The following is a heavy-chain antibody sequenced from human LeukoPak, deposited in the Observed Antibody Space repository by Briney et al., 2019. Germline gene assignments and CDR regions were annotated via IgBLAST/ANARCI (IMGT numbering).Heavy chain of an antibody. CDR3: AKDMRYNWNYLDY. J-gene: IGHJ4*02. V-gene: IGHV3-9*01. Sequence: GRSLRLSCAASGFTFDDYAMHWVRQAPGKGLEWVSGISWNSGSIGYADSVKGRFTISRDNAKNSLYLQMNSLRAEDTALYYCAKDMRYNWNYLDYWGQGPLVTVSS. CDR2: ISWNSGSI. D-gene: IGHD1-7*01. CDR1: GFTFDDYA.